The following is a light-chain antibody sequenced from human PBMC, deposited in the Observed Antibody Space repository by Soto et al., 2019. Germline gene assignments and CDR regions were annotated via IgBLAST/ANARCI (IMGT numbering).Light chain of an antibody. CDR3: HQYGDSPWT. J-gene: IGKJ1*01. CDR2: GAS. Sequence: EVVLTQYPGTLSLSPGERVTLSCRASQSVSSTYLAWYQQKPGQAPRLLIYGASSRATGIPDRFSGSGSETDFTLTISRLEPEDCAVYYCHQYGDSPWTFGQGTKVEI. V-gene: IGKV3-20*01. CDR1: QSVSSTY.